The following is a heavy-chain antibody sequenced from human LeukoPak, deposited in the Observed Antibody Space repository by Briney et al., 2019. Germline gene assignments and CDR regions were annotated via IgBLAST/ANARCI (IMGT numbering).Heavy chain of an antibody. J-gene: IGHJ4*02. V-gene: IGHV1-2*06. Sequence: ASVKVSCKASGYTFTNYHMHWVRQAPGQGLEWMGRIYPSSGGTNYAQKFQGRITLTTDTSINTAYMELSRLRFDDTAVNYCARDLPFEDWGQGTLVTVSS. CDR2: IYPSSGGT. D-gene: IGHD2/OR15-2a*01. CDR1: GYTFTNYH. CDR3: ARDLPFED.